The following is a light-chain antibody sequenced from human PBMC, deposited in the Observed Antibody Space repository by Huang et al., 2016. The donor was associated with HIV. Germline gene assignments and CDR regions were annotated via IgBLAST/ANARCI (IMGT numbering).Light chain of an antibody. Sequence: DIQMTQSPSILSASVGDRVTINCRASQSVSTWLAWYQQKTGHPPKRLIYKSSTLESGVPSRFSGSGSGTEFTLTISSLQPDDFATYYCQQYNTLWTFGQGTKV. J-gene: IGKJ1*01. CDR2: KSS. V-gene: IGKV1-5*03. CDR1: QSVSTW. CDR3: QQYNTLWT.